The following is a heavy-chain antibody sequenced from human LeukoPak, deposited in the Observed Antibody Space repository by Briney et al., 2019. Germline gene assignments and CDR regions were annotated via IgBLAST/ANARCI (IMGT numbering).Heavy chain of an antibody. D-gene: IGHD6-13*01. CDR3: ARDGNIGIAAAGTSWFDP. CDR2: ISAYNGNT. Sequence: ASVKVSCNASGYTFTSYGISWVRQAPGQGLEWMGWISAYNGNTNYAQKLQGRVTMTTDTSTSTAYMELRSLRSDDTAVYYCARDGNIGIAAAGTSWFDPWGQGTLVTVSS. J-gene: IGHJ5*02. CDR1: GYTFTSYG. V-gene: IGHV1-18*01.